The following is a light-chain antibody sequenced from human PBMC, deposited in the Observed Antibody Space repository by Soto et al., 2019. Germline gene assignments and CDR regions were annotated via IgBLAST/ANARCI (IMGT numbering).Light chain of an antibody. V-gene: IGKV1-9*01. CDR1: QVISSY. J-gene: IGKJ4*01. Sequence: DIQLTQSPSFLSASVGDRVTITCRASQVISSYLAWYQQKPGKAPKLLIYAASTLQSGVPSRFSGSGSGTEFTLTISSLQPEDFASYYCQQLNSYPQRLTFGGGTKVEIK. CDR2: AAS. CDR3: QQLNSYPQRLT.